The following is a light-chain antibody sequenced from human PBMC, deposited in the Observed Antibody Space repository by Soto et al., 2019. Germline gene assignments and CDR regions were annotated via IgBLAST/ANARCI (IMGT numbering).Light chain of an antibody. CDR1: NSNIGAGYD. V-gene: IGLV1-40*01. Sequence: QSVLTQPPSVSGAPGQRVTISCTGYNSNIGAGYDVHWYQQLPGTAPKLLIYGNSNRPSGVPDRFSASKSGTSASLAITGRQAEDEADYYCQSYDSSLSGWVFGGGTKLTVL. CDR3: QSYDSSLSGWV. CDR2: GNS. J-gene: IGLJ3*02.